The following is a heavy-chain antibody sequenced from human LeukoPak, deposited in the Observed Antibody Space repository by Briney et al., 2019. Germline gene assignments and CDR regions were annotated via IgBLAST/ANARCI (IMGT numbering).Heavy chain of an antibody. V-gene: IGHV4-59*01. D-gene: IGHD6-6*01. CDR3: ARGGAARLHFQN. J-gene: IGHJ1*01. CDR1: GGSFSGYY. Sequence: SETLSLTCAVYGGSFSGYYWNWIRQPPGKGLEWIGYIYHSGSTNYNPSLQSRVTISVDTSKNQFSLNLNSVTAADTAVYYCARGGAARLHFQNWGQGTLVTVSS. CDR2: IYHSGST.